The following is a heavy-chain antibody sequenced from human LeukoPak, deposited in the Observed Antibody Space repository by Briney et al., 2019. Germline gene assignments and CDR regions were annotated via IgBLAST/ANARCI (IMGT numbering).Heavy chain of an antibody. J-gene: IGHJ4*02. CDR2: ISPSATTI. D-gene: IGHD6-6*01. CDR1: AFTFSGYS. CDR3: AREYSSSSGRSFDY. Sequence: GGSLRLSCAASAFTFSGYSMNWVRQAPGKGLEWVSYISPSATTIYYADSVKGRFTISRDNAKNSLYLQMNSLRAEDTAVYYCAREYSSSSGRSFDYWGQGTLVTVCS. V-gene: IGHV3-48*01.